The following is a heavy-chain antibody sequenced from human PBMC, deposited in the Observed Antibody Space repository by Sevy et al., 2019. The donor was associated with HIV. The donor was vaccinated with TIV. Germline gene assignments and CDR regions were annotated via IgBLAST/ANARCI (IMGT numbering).Heavy chain of an antibody. V-gene: IGHV3-23*01. CDR1: GFTFNNYA. CDR2: ISGGGVNT. J-gene: IGHJ4*02. D-gene: IGHD6-19*01. CDR3: AKDGGGWYTSGWYYFDI. Sequence: GGSLRLSCAGSGFTFNNYAMSWVRQAPGKGLEWVSSISGGGVNTYYADSVKGRFTISRDNTKNTLYLRVNSLRAEDTAVYFCAKDGGGWYTSGWYYFDIWGQGTLVTVS.